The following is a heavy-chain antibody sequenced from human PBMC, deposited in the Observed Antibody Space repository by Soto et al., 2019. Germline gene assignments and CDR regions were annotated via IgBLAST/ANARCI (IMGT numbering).Heavy chain of an antibody. Sequence: GGSLRLSCAASGFMFSEYYMSWIRQALGKGLGWISYISSTGSTRYYADFVKGRFIISRDNADHSLYLQLNSLRVEDTAVYYCARGEGGSWSRLDNWLDPWGQGAVVTVSS. D-gene: IGHD6-13*01. J-gene: IGHJ5*02. CDR3: ARGEGGSWSRLDNWLDP. CDR2: ISSTGSTR. CDR1: GFMFSEYY. V-gene: IGHV3-11*01.